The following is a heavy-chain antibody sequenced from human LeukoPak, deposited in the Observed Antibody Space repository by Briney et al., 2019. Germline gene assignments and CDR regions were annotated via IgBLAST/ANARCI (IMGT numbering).Heavy chain of an antibody. D-gene: IGHD2-8*01. Sequence: SQTLSLTCTVSGGSISSGGYYWSWIRQSPGKGLEWIGNIHYSGSSVYNPSLKSRGTISIDTSRRQFFLKLNSVTAADTAVYFCALAPNSNWFDFWGPGTLVTVSS. J-gene: IGHJ5*01. CDR2: IHYSGSS. V-gene: IGHV4-61*08. CDR3: ALAPNSNWFDF. CDR1: GGSISSGGYY.